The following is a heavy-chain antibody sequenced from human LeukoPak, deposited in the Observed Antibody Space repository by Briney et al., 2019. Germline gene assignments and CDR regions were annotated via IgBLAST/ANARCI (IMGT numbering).Heavy chain of an antibody. CDR1: GYIFSTYW. V-gene: IGHV3-7*03. D-gene: IGHD5-12*01. Sequence: GGSLRLSCAASGYIFSTYWMSWVRQAPGKGLEWVANIKQDGSEKYYVDSVKSRFTISRDNAKNSLYLQMNSLRAEDTAVYYCARDGMATINSWGQGTVVTVSS. CDR2: IKQDGSEK. J-gene: IGHJ4*02. CDR3: ARDGMATINS.